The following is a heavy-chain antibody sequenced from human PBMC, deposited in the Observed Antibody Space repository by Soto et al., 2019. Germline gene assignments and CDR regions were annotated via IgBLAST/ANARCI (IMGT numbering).Heavy chain of an antibody. CDR2: IWYDASNK. Sequence: VQLVESGGGVVQPGRSLRLSCAASGFTFRPNGMYWVRQAPGKGLAWVAVIWYDASNKYYADPVKGRFTTSRDNSENTLYLQMNSLRAEDTAVYYCARGRVDGGELDLWGQGTLVTVSS. CDR3: ARGRVDGGELDL. V-gene: IGHV3-33*01. J-gene: IGHJ4*02. D-gene: IGHD1-26*01. CDR1: GFTFRPNG.